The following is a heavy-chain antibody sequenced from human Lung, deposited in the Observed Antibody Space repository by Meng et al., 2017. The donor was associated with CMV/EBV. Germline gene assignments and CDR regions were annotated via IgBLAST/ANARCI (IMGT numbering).Heavy chain of an antibody. V-gene: IGHV1-69*04. CDR3: ASRYCSSTSCYSGFDY. Sequence: SVXVSXXTSGYSFTASGISWVRQAPGQGLEWMGRIIPILGIANYAQKFQGRVTITADKSTSTAYMELSSLRSEDTAVYYCASRYCSSTSCYSGFDYWGQGTXVTVAS. D-gene: IGHD2-2*02. CDR2: IIPILGIA. CDR1: GYSFTASG. J-gene: IGHJ4*02.